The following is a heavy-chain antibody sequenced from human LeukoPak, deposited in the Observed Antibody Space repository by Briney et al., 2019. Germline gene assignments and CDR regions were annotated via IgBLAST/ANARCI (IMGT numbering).Heavy chain of an antibody. CDR3: ARDLSYDYVWGSYRNHFDY. CDR2: IRYDGSNK. V-gene: IGHV3-30*02. CDR1: GFTFSSYG. D-gene: IGHD3-16*02. Sequence: GGSLRLSCAASGFTFSSYGIHWVRQAPGKGLEWVAFIRYDGSNKYYADSVKGRFTISRDNAKNSLYLQMNSLRAEDTAVYYCARDLSYDYVWGSYRNHFDYWGQGTLVTVSS. J-gene: IGHJ4*02.